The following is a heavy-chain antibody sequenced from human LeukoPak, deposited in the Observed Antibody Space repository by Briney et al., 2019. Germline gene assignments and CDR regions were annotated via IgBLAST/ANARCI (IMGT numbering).Heavy chain of an antibody. J-gene: IGHJ4*02. D-gene: IGHD6-19*01. CDR2: ISAYNGNT. CDR1: GYTFTSYG. V-gene: IGHV1-18*01. Sequence: EASVKVSCKASGYTFTSYGISWVRQAPGQGLEWMGWISAYNGNTNYAQKLQGRVTMTTDTSTSTAYMELRSLRSDDTAVYYCARWRRIAVAGNYFDYWGQGTLVTVSS. CDR3: ARWRRIAVAGNYFDY.